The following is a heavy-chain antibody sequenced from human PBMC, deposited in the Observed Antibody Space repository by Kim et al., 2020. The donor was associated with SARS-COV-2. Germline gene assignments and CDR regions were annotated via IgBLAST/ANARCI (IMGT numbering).Heavy chain of an antibody. V-gene: IGHV3-33*01. Sequence: GGSLRLSCAASGFTFSRYGIHWVRQAPGKGLEWVAVMWYDEINKYYADSVKGRFTISRDNSKNTLFLQVNSLKAEDTAVYYCARDRAPGTGVWYAFDNW. CDR3: ARDRAPGTGVWYAFDN. CDR2: MWYDEINK. CDR1: GFTFSRYG. D-gene: IGHD6-13*01. J-gene: IGHJ3*02.